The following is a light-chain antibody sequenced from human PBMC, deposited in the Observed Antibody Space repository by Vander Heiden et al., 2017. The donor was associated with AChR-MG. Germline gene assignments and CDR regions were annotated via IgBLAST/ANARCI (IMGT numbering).Light chain of an antibody. V-gene: IGLV1-44*01. Sequence: QSVLTQPPSASGTPGQRAPIPWSGCSCNIGSNTVNWYQQLPGTAPKLLSYMNNPRPSGVPDRFSGSKSGTSASLAISGLQSEDEADYYGSAWDDSLNGEVVFGGGTKLTVL. J-gene: IGLJ2*01. CDR2: MNN. CDR1: SCNIGSNT. CDR3: SAWDDSLNGEVV.